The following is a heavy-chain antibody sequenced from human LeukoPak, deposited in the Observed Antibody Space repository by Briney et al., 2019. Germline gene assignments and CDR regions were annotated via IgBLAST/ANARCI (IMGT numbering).Heavy chain of an antibody. V-gene: IGHV1-24*01. CDR2: FDPEDGET. D-gene: IGHD1-26*01. CDR1: GYTLTELS. Sequence: ASVKVSCKVSGYTLTELSMHWVRQAPGKGLEWMGGFDPEDGETIYAQKFQGRVTMTEDTSTGTAYMELSSLRSEDTAVYYCATDRPGIVGATPYYFDYWGQGTLVTVSS. J-gene: IGHJ4*02. CDR3: ATDRPGIVGATPYYFDY.